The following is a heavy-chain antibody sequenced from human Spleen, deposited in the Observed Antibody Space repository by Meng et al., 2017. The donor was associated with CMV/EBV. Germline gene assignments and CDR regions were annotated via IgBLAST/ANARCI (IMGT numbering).Heavy chain of an antibody. CDR1: GGYIKNWF. D-gene: IGHD1-26*01. J-gene: IGHJ4*02. CDR3: ATGSGDFDH. CDR2: VYINDNT. Sequence: VHRQGSGPGLVKPSEALSLTCTVSGGYIKNWFWSWIRQPAGKKLEWIGRVYINDNTNYNPSFRSRVIMSVDASNNQFSLKLTSVTAADTAVYYCATGSGDFDHWGQGTLVTVSS. V-gene: IGHV4-4*07.